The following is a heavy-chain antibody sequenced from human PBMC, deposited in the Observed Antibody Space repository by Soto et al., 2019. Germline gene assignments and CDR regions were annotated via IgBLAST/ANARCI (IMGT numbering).Heavy chain of an antibody. CDR2: IKQDGSEE. Sequence: GGSLRLSCVASEFIFSNYWMSWVRQAPGKGLEWLASIKQDGSEEHYVESVKGRFTISRDNANNSLYLQMNSLRVEDTAVYYCVRLHFWSGYYDYWGQGTLVTVSS. V-gene: IGHV3-7*01. D-gene: IGHD3-3*02. J-gene: IGHJ4*02. CDR1: EFIFSNYW. CDR3: VRLHFWSGYYDY.